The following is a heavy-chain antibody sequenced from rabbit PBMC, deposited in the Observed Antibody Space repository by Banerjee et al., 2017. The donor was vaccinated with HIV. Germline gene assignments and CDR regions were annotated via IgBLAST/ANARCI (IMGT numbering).Heavy chain of an antibody. CDR3: ARDYVGDSYSAFDL. Sequence: QSVEESGGGLVQPEGSLTLTCTVSGFSLSSYVMNWVRQAPGKGLEWIADIYAGSGTTYYASWAKGRFTISKTSSTAVTLQMTSLTAADTATYFCARDYVGDSYSAFDLWGPGTL. V-gene: IGHV1S40*01. D-gene: IGHD8-1*01. CDR1: GFSLSSYV. J-gene: IGHJ4*01. CDR2: IYAGSGTT.